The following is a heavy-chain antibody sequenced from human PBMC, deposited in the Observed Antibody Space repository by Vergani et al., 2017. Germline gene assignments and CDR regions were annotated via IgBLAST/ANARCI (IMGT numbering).Heavy chain of an antibody. J-gene: IGHJ5*02. CDR3: VRDSWRSDLRGVYWFDT. CDR1: GTSISGSSDY. D-gene: IGHD3-10*01. V-gene: IGHV4-61*02. Sequence: QLQLQESGPGLLKPSETLSLTCSVSGTSISGSSDYWSWIRQPAGKGLEWIGRIHASGTKNYNPSLRSRVTLSVDTSKNQLSLKMISMTAADTAVYYCVRDSWRSDLRGVYWFDTWGQGTLVSVSS. CDR2: IHASGTK.